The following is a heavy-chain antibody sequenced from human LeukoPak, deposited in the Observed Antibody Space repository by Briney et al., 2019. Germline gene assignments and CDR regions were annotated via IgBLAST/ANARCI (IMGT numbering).Heavy chain of an antibody. D-gene: IGHD3-3*01. CDR1: GGTFSSYA. CDR2: IIPIFGTA. Sequence: GSSVKVSCKASGGTFSSYAISWVRQAPGQGLEWMGGIIPIFGTANYAQKFQGRVTITTDESTSTAYMELSSLRSEDTAVYYCARGLPFSNTNYYYMDVWGKGTTVTVFS. J-gene: IGHJ6*03. CDR3: ARGLPFSNTNYYYMDV. V-gene: IGHV1-69*05.